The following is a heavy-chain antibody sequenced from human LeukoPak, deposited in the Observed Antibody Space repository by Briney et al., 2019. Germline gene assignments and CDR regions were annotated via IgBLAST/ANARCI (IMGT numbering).Heavy chain of an antibody. D-gene: IGHD3-22*01. V-gene: IGHV3-20*04. CDR3: AKGPGYYYDSSGYWPRYFDY. CDR1: GFTFDDSG. J-gene: IGHJ4*02. Sequence: GGSLRLSCAASGFTFDDSGMSWVRHAPGKGLEWVSGINWTGGSTGYADSVKGRFTISRDNSKNTLYLQMNSLRAEDTAVYYCAKGPGYYYDSSGYWPRYFDYWGQGTLVTVSS. CDR2: INWTGGST.